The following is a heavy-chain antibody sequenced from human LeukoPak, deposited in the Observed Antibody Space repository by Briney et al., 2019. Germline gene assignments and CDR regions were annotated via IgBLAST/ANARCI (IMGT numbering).Heavy chain of an antibody. CDR2: IHYSGNT. Sequence: SETLSLTCTVSGGSISSFYWTWIRQPPGKGLEWIGNIHYSGNTNYNPSLKSRVTVSVDTSKNQFSLKLSSVTAADTAVYYCARVDSSNWYEYRGYFDYWGQGTLVTVSS. V-gene: IGHV4-59*01. D-gene: IGHD6-13*01. J-gene: IGHJ4*02. CDR1: GGSISSFY. CDR3: ARVDSSNWYEYRGYFDY.